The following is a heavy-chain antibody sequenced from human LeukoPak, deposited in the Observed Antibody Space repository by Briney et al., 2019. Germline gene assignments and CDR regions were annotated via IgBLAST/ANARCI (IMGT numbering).Heavy chain of an antibody. D-gene: IGHD5-24*01. CDR3: AKRLPMATGGPTWYFDL. J-gene: IGHJ2*01. CDR2: LCPSGDTA. CDR1: GFTFSSYT. Sequence: PAGSLRLSCAASGFTFSSYTMTWIRQAPGKGLEWVSILCPSGDTAYYADSVKGRFTISRDNSKNTLSLQMNSLRAEDTAVYYCAKRLPMATGGPTWYFDLWGRGTLVTVSS. V-gene: IGHV3-23*01.